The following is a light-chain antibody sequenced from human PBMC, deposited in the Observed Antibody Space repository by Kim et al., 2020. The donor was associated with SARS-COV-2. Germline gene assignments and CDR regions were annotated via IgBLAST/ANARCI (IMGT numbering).Light chain of an antibody. J-gene: IGKJ1*01. CDR1: EAISNY. CDR3: QKYDGAPWT. Sequence: AALGDRLTITCRASEAISNYLAWYQQKPGEAPKLLIYAATALQSGVPSRFSGSGSGTDFTLTISRLQPEDVATYYCQKYDGAPWTFGQGTKVDIK. CDR2: AAT. V-gene: IGKV1-27*01.